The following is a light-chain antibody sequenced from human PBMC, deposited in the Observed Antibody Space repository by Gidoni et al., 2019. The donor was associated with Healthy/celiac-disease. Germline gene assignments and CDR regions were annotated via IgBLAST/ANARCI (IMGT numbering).Light chain of an antibody. CDR1: QRISSW. CDR3: QQYNSYPYT. CDR2: KAS. J-gene: IGKJ2*01. Sequence: DIHITQSPSTLSASVGDRVTITCRASQRISSWFSWYQQKPGKAPKLLIYKASSLESGVPSRFSGSGSGTEFTLTISSLQPDDFATYYCQQYNSYPYTFGQGTKLEIK. V-gene: IGKV1-5*03.